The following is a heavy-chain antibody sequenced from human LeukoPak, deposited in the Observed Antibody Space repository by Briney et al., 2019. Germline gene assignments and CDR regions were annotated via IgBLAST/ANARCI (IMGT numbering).Heavy chain of an antibody. V-gene: IGHV4-38-2*02. CDR2: INHSGST. D-gene: IGHD4-17*01. CDR3: ACSNMTTVTENDAFDI. J-gene: IGHJ3*02. CDR1: LYAINSGYY. Sequence: PSETLSLTCSVSLYAINSGYYWGWIRQPPGKGLEWIGEINHSGSTNYNPSLKSRVTISVDTSKNQFSLKLSSVTAADTAVYYCACSNMTTVTENDAFDIWGQGTMVTVSS.